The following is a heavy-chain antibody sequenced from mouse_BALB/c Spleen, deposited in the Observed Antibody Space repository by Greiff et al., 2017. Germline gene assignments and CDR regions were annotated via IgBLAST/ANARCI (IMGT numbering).Heavy chain of an antibody. CDR2: ISNGGGST. CDR3: ARQGYCFDY. CDR1: GFTFSSYT. V-gene: IGHV5-12-2*01. J-gene: IGHJ2*01. Sequence: EVQGVESGGGLVQPGGSLKLSCAASGFTFSSYTMSWVRQTPEKRLEWVAYISNGGGSTYYPDTVKGRFTISRDNAKNTLYLQMSSLKSEDTAMYYCARQGYCFDYWGQGTTLTVSS.